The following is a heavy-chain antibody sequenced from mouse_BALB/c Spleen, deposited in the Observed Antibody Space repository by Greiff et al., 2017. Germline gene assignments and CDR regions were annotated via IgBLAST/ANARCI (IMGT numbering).Heavy chain of an antibody. D-gene: IGHD2-3*01. CDR1: GFSLTSYG. Sequence: VQLQQSGPGLVAPSQSLSITCTVSGFSLTSYGVHWVRQPPGKGLEWLGVIWAGGSTNYNSALMSRLSISKDNSKSQVFLKMNSLQTDDTAMYYCARGADGYYPYAMDYWGQGTSVTVSS. J-gene: IGHJ4*01. V-gene: IGHV2-9*02. CDR3: ARGADGYYPYAMDY. CDR2: IWAGGST.